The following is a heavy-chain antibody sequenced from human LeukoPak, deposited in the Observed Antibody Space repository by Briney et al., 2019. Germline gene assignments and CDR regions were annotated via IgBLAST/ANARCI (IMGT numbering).Heavy chain of an antibody. Sequence: PGESLKISCKGSGYRFTKSWIGWVRQMPGKGLEWLGIIYPDDSRTRYSPSFQGQVTMSVDKSISTAYLQWSSLKASVTAMYYCARPSYGASDYWGQGTLVTVSS. CDR2: IYPDDSRT. D-gene: IGHD4-17*01. J-gene: IGHJ4*02. V-gene: IGHV5-51*01. CDR3: ARPSYGASDY. CDR1: GYRFTKSW.